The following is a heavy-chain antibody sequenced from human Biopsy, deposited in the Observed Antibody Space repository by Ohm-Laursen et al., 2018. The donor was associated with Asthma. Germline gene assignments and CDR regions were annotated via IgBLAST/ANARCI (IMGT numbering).Heavy chain of an antibody. J-gene: IGHJ4*02. V-gene: IGHV4-39*01. CDR2: MYHSGSP. D-gene: IGHD3-22*01. CDR1: GGSISSSY. Sequence: GTLSLTCTVSGGSISSSYWSWIRQPPGKGMEWIGSMYHSGSPYYHPSLKSRATISVDTSKNQLSLKMSSVTAADTAVYFCVRHQYSSSWSTFDYWGQGALVTVSS. CDR3: VRHQYSSSWSTFDY.